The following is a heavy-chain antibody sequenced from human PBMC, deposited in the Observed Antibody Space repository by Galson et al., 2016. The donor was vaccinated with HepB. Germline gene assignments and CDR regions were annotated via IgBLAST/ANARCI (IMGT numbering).Heavy chain of an antibody. V-gene: IGHV3-74*01. Sequence: SLRLSCAASGFTFSNYWIHGVRQAPGKGLVWVSRINPGGSTTGFADSVKGRFTISRDNAKNTVYLYMNSLRAEDTGVYYCARDFDISGDYWGQGTLVTVSS. CDR3: ARDFDISGDY. D-gene: IGHD1-26*01. J-gene: IGHJ4*02. CDR2: INPGGSTT. CDR1: GFTFSNYW.